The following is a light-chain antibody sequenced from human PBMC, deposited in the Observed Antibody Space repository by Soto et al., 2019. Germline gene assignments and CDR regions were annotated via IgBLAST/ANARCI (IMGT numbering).Light chain of an antibody. CDR3: SSYTASSTLL. V-gene: IGLV2-14*01. CDR1: MRDVGAYNL. J-gene: IGLJ1*01. CDR2: EVR. Sequence: QSVLTQPASVSGSAGQSITISCSGTMRDVGAYNLVSWYQQHPGTAPKLIIYEVRNRPSGISSRFSGSKSGNTASLTISGLQADDEADYYCSSYTASSTLLFGTGTKVTVL.